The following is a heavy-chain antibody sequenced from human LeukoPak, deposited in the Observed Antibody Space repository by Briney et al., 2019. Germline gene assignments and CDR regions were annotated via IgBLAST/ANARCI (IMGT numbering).Heavy chain of an antibody. Sequence: PGGSLRLSCAASGFTFDDYAMHWVRQAPGKGLEWVSGISWNSGSIGYADSVKGRFTISRDNAKNTLYLQMNSLRAEDTAVYYCARSDWGTYYDFWSGYPYFDYWGQGTLVTVSS. J-gene: IGHJ4*02. CDR2: ISWNSGSI. D-gene: IGHD3-3*01. CDR1: GFTFDDYA. CDR3: ARSDWGTYYDFWSGYPYFDY. V-gene: IGHV3-9*01.